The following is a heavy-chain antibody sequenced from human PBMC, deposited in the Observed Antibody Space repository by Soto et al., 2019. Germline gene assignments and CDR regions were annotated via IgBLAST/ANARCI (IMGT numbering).Heavy chain of an antibody. J-gene: IGHJ4*02. CDR3: AREVNVGYARDCVY. Sequence: EVQLVESGGGLVKPGGSLRLSCAASGFSFNTYSMNWVRQAPGKGLEWVSSISTTSNYIYYADSLKGRFTISRDNAKNSLDLQMNSLRVADTAVYYCAREVNVGYARDCVYWGQGTLVTVSS. D-gene: IGHD5-12*01. CDR2: ISTTSNYI. CDR1: GFSFNTYS. V-gene: IGHV3-21*01.